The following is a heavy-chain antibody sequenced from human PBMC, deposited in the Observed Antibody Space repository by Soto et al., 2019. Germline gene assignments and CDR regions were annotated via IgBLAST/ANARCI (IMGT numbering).Heavy chain of an antibody. J-gene: IGHJ4*02. D-gene: IGHD3-10*01. CDR3: ARGELRYYYFDY. Sequence: QVQLVESGGGVVQPGRSLRLSCAASGFTFSSYGMHWVRQAPGKGLEWVAVISYDGSNKYYADSVKGRFTISRDNSKNTLYLQMNSLRAEDTAVYYCARGELRYYYFDYWGQGTLVTVSS. V-gene: IGHV3-30*19. CDR2: ISYDGSNK. CDR1: GFTFSSYG.